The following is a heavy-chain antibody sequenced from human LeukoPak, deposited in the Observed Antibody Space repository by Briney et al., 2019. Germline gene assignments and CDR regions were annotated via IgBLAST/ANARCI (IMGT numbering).Heavy chain of an antibody. Sequence: GGSLRLSCAASGFTVSSNYMTRVRQAPGKGLEWLSVIYSDGSTYYADSVKGRFTISRDNSKNTLYLQMDSLRAEDTAIYYCARIPIVLITSGGYWGQGNLVTVSS. CDR1: GFTVSSNY. V-gene: IGHV3-53*01. CDR2: IYSDGST. D-gene: IGHD3-22*01. J-gene: IGHJ4*02. CDR3: ARIPIVLITSGGY.